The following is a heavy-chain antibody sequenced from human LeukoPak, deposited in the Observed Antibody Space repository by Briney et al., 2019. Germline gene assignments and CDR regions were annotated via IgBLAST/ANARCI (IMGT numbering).Heavy chain of an antibody. D-gene: IGHD5-24*01. V-gene: IGHV4-31*02. CDR1: GGSISSGVNY. J-gene: IGHJ4*02. CDR2: IYYSGST. Sequence: TLCLSSTVSGGSISSGVNYSSWIRQHPGKGLEWIGYIYYSGSTYYNPSLKSRVTISVDTSKNQFSLKLSSVTAADTAVYYCASGGMATDYWGQGTLVTVSS. CDR3: ASGGMATDY.